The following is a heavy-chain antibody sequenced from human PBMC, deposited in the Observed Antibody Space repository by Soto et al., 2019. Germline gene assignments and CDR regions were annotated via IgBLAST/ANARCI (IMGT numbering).Heavy chain of an antibody. J-gene: IGHJ6*03. Sequence: EVQLLESGGCLVQPGGSLRLSCVVSGFTFGSYAVSWVRQAPEKGPEWVAILGGNGFTTYYADSVKGRFTISGDKSKSTLFLQMNSLRADDTGVYYCAKALRPSLNFFYYMDVWGRGTSVTVSS. V-gene: IGHV3-23*01. CDR1: GFTFGSYA. D-gene: IGHD2-2*01. CDR3: AKALRPSLNFFYYMDV. CDR2: LGGNGFTT.